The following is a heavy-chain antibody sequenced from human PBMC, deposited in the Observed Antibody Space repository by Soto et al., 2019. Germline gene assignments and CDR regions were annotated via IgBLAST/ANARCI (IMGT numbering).Heavy chain of an antibody. CDR1: GYTFTGYD. Sequence: GSAVKLSCKASGYTFTGYDMHWVRQAPGQGLEWMGWINPNSGGTNYAQKFQGWVTMTRDTSISTAYMELSRLRSDDTAVYYCAIFRKNGTLHDALDIWAQGTLVIVSS. V-gene: IGHV1-2*04. CDR3: AIFRKNGTLHDALDI. D-gene: IGHD2-8*01. CDR2: INPNSGGT. J-gene: IGHJ3*02.